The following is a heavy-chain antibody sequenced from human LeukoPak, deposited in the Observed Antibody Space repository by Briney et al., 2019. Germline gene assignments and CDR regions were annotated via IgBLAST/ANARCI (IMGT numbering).Heavy chain of an antibody. D-gene: IGHD3-10*01. CDR1: GGSISSSNW. CDR2: IYHSGST. Sequence: PSETLSLTCAVSGGSISSSNWWSWVRQPPGKGLEWIGEIYHSGSTNYNPSLKSRVTISVDKSKNQFSLKLSSVTAADTAVYYCARTMVRGVLDAFDIWGQGTMVTVSS. CDR3: ARTMVRGVLDAFDI. V-gene: IGHV4-4*02. J-gene: IGHJ3*02.